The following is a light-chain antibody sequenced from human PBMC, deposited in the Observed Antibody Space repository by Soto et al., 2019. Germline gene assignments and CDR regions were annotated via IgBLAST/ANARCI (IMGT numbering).Light chain of an antibody. CDR1: QSVSSRY. Sequence: VLTQSPGTLSVSAGKRATLSCRASQSVSSRYLAWYQQKPGQAPRLLIYGASSRATGIPDRFSGIGSGTDFTLTISRLQHEDFAVYDRQQRSNWSQTFGQGTKVDIK. J-gene: IGKJ1*01. CDR3: QQRSNWSQT. CDR2: GAS. V-gene: IGKV3D-20*02.